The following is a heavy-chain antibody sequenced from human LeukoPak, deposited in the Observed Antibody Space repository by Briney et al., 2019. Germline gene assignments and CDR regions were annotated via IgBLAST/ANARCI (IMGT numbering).Heavy chain of an antibody. D-gene: IGHD3-22*01. J-gene: IGHJ4*02. V-gene: IGHV4-34*01. CDR1: GGSFSGYY. CDR3: ARDVLPYYYDSSGQSY. CDR2: INHSGST. Sequence: PSETLSLTCAVYGGSFSGYYWSWIRQPPGKGLEWIGEINHSGSTNYNPSLKSRVTISVDTSKNQFSLKLSSVTAADTAVYYCARDVLPYYYDSSGQSYWGQGTLVTVSS.